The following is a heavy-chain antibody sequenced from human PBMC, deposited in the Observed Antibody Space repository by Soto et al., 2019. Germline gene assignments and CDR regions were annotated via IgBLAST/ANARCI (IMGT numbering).Heavy chain of an antibody. CDR1: GGSITTVGYS. D-gene: IGHD6-6*01. CDR3: ARRISARTYYFDY. V-gene: IGHV4-30-2*01. CDR2: IFHSGIS. Sequence: PSKTLSLTCAVSGGSITTVGYSWSWIRQPPGKGLEWIGYIFHSGISYSNPSLKGRVTMSVDGSKNRFSLRLSSVTAADTAVYYCARRISARTYYFDYWGQGTLVTVSS. J-gene: IGHJ4*02.